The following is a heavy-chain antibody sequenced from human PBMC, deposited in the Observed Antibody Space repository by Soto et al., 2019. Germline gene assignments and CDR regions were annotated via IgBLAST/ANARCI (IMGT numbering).Heavy chain of an antibody. V-gene: IGHV3-30*18. Sequence: QVQLVESGGGVVQPGRSLRLSCAASGFTFSSYGMHWVRQAPGKGLEWVAVISYDGSNKYYADSVKGRFTISRDNSKNPLYLQMNSLRAEDTAVYYCAKEFVGAVQTPYWGQGTLVTVSS. CDR1: GFTFSSYG. CDR2: ISYDGSNK. J-gene: IGHJ4*02. CDR3: AKEFVGAVQTPY. D-gene: IGHD1-26*01.